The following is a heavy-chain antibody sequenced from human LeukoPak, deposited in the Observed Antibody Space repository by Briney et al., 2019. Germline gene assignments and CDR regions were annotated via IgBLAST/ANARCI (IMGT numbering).Heavy chain of an antibody. CDR1: GYTFTVYY. D-gene: IGHD6-19*01. Sequence: GASVKVSCKASGYTFTVYYMHWVRQAPGQGLEWMGRINPNSGGTNYAQKFQGRVTMTRDTPISTAYMELGRLRSDDTAVYYCATYSSGWYSLGAFDIWGQGTMVTVSS. V-gene: IGHV1-2*06. CDR2: INPNSGGT. CDR3: ATYSSGWYSLGAFDI. J-gene: IGHJ3*02.